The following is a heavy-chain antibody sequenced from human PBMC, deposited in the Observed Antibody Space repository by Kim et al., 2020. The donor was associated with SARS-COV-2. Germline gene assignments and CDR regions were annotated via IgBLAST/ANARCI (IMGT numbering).Heavy chain of an antibody. J-gene: IGHJ4*02. V-gene: IGHV3-15*01. D-gene: IGHD3-10*01. CDR3: TTVSSGSGNWKTVNFDY. CDR2: IKSKTDGGTT. CDR1: GFTFSNAW. Sequence: GGSLRLSCAASGFTFSNAWMSWVRQAPGKGLEWVGRIKSKTDGGTTDYAAPVKGRFTISRDDSKNTLYLQMNSLKTEDTAVYYCTTVSSGSGNWKTVNFDYWGQGTLVTVSS.